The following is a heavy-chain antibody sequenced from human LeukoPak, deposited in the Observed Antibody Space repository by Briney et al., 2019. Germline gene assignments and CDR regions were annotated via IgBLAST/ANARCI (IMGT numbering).Heavy chain of an antibody. D-gene: IGHD3-10*01. Sequence: PSETLSLTCNVSGGTISSYYWNWIRQPPGKGLEWIGDINYSGSTKYNPSLKSRVTISVDTSKDQFFLKVSSVTAADTAVYYCARVEWFGELSPFDIWGQGTMVTVSA. CDR2: INYSGST. V-gene: IGHV4-59*01. CDR1: GGTISSYY. CDR3: ARVEWFGELSPFDI. J-gene: IGHJ3*02.